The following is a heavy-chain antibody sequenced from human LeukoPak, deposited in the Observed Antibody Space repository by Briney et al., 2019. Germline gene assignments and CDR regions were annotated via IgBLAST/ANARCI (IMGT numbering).Heavy chain of an antibody. Sequence: GGSLRLSCEASGFDFSGYAMNWVRQAPGKGLEWLSHIGFDQTTIYYADSVKGRFTISRDNAKNSLYLQMNSLRAEDTAVYYCARDPYSGRYGDYYYYYMDVWGKGTTVTISS. CDR3: ARDPYSGRYGDYYYYYMDV. CDR1: GFDFSGYA. J-gene: IGHJ6*03. D-gene: IGHD1-26*01. V-gene: IGHV3-48*04. CDR2: IGFDQTTI.